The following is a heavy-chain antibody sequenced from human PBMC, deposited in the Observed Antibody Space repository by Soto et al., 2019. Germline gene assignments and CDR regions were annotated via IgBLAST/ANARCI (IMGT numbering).Heavy chain of an antibody. Sequence: QVQLVQSGAEVKKPGSSVMVSCKASGGTFSSGYEISWVRQAPGQGLEWMAGIIPIFDTANYAQNFQGRLTITADESTTTAYMELSSLTSDDTAVYYCDRGMATVYYFDYWGQGTQVTVSS. CDR1: GGTFSSGYE. D-gene: IGHD4-4*01. CDR3: DRGMATVYYFDY. CDR2: IIPIFDTA. J-gene: IGHJ4*02. V-gene: IGHV1-69*01.